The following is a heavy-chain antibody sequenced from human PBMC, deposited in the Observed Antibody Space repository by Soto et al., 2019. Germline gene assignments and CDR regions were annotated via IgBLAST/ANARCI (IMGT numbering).Heavy chain of an antibody. CDR2: ISSSGSTI. V-gene: IGHV3-11*01. Sequence: GGSLRLSCAASGFTFSDYYMSWIRQAPGKGLEWVSYISSSGSTIYYADSVKGRFTISRDNAKNSLYLQMNSLRAEDTAVYYCARDLPPYDFWSGSPMDVWGQGTTVTGSS. CDR1: GFTFSDYY. J-gene: IGHJ6*02. CDR3: ARDLPPYDFWSGSPMDV. D-gene: IGHD3-3*01.